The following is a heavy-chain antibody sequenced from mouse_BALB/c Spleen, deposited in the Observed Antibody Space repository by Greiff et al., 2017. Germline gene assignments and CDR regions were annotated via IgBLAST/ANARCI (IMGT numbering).Heavy chain of an antibody. CDR2: ISSGSSTI. CDR3: TKSRYGNYAMDY. CDR1: GFTFSSFG. Sequence: EVKVVESGGGLVQPGGSRKLSCAASGFTFSSFGMHWVRQTPEKGLEWVAYISSGSSTIYYADTVKGRFTIPRDNPKNTLFLQMTSLMSEDTAMYYCTKSRYGNYAMDYWGQGTSVTVSS. V-gene: IGHV5-17*02. D-gene: IGHD2-1*01. J-gene: IGHJ4*01.